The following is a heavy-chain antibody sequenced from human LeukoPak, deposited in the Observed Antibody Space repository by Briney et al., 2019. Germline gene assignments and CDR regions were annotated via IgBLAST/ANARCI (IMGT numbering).Heavy chain of an antibody. J-gene: IGHJ4*02. Sequence: GGSLRLSCAGSGFNFNNYWTHWVRQAPGKGLVWVSRIHSDGRVTTYADSVKGRFTISKDSARNTLYLQMNTLRVEDTAVYYCARAQDTYNSLYFDYWGQGALVTVPS. CDR1: GFNFNNYW. CDR3: ARAQDTYNSLYFDY. V-gene: IGHV3-74*01. CDR2: IHSDGRVT. D-gene: IGHD5-24*01.